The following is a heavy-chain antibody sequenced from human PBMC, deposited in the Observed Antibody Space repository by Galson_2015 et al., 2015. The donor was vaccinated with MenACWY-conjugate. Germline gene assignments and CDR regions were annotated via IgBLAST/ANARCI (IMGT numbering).Heavy chain of an antibody. Sequence: PALVKPTQTLTLTCTFSGFSLSTSGMCVSWIRQPPGKALEWLARIDWDDDKYYSTSLKTRLTISKDTSKNQVVLTMTNMDPVDTATYYCARIRYSSSSGGMDVWGQGTTVTVSS. CDR1: GFSLSTSGMC. D-gene: IGHD6-6*01. J-gene: IGHJ6*02. V-gene: IGHV2-70*11. CDR2: IDWDDDK. CDR3: ARIRYSSSSGGMDV.